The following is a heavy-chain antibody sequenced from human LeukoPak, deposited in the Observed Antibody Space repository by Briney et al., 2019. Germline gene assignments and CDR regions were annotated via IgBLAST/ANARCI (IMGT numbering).Heavy chain of an antibody. V-gene: IGHV1-69*13. CDR1: GGTFSSYA. CDR2: IIPIFGTA. Sequence: SVKVSCEASGGTFSSYAISWVRQAPGQGLEWMGGIIPIFGTANYAQKFQGRVTITADESTSTAYMELSSLRSEDTAVYYCARDSGGVTAFMNPDLGQGTLVTVSS. D-gene: IGHD3-16*01. J-gene: IGHJ4*02. CDR3: ARDSGGVTAFMNPD.